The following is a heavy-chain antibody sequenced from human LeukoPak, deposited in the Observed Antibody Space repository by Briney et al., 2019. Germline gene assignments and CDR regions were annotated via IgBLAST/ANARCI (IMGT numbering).Heavy chain of an antibody. J-gene: IGHJ4*02. D-gene: IGHD4/OR15-4a*01. Sequence: SETLSLTCAVYGGSFSGYYWSWIRQPPGKGLEWIGEINHSGSTNYNPSLKSRVTISVDTSKSQFSLKLRSVTAADTAVYYCARDHSGTNYVMDWGQGTLVTVSS. CDR3: ARDHSGTNYVMD. V-gene: IGHV4-34*01. CDR1: GGSFSGYY. CDR2: INHSGST.